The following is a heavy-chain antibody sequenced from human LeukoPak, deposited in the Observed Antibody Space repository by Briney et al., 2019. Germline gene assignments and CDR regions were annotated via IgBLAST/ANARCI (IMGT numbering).Heavy chain of an antibody. CDR2: ISAYNGNT. J-gene: IGHJ3*02. CDR3: ARDLYSGSSWVAFDI. CDR1: GYTFTSYG. Sequence: ASVKVSCKASGYTFTSYGISWVRQAPGQGLEWMGWISAYNGNTNYAQKLQGRVTMTTDTSTSTAYMELRSLRSDDTAVYYCARDLYSGSSWVAFDIWGQGAMVTVSS. V-gene: IGHV1-18*01. D-gene: IGHD1-26*01.